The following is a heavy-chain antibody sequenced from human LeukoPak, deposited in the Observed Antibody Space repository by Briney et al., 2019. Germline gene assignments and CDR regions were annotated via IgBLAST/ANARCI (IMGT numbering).Heavy chain of an antibody. Sequence: TGGSLRLSCAASGFTFNTYWMNWVRQAPGKGLEWVANIKEDGSETYYVDSVKGRFTIYSDNAKNSVYLRMNSLRAEDTAVYYCASVVGATGSSHYWDPGTLVIVSS. V-gene: IGHV3-7*01. D-gene: IGHD1-26*01. J-gene: IGHJ4*02. CDR2: IKEDGSET. CDR3: ASVVGATGSSHY. CDR1: GFTFNTYW.